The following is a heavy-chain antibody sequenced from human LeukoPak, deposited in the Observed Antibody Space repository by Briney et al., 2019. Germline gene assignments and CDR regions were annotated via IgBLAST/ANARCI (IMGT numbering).Heavy chain of an antibody. CDR1: GFTLRDYS. J-gene: IGHJ6*03. CDR2: IFVTGSPI. Sequence: GGSLRLSCAGSGFTLRDYSVNWVRQAPGKGLEWVSFIFVTGSPIYYADSVKGRVTISRDNAKNSVYVQMNSLRAEDTAVYYCARVRGSSLSASYVDVWGKGTTVTVSS. CDR3: ARVRGSSLSASYVDV. V-gene: IGHV3-48*01.